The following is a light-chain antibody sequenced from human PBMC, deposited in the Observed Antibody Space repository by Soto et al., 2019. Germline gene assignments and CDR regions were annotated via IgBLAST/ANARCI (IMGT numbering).Light chain of an antibody. CDR3: QQYNLDPYT. V-gene: IGKV1-5*01. CDR1: QTVVNW. J-gene: IGKJ2*01. Sequence: DIEITQSPSSLSASVGERGIITCRASQTVVNWLAWYQQKTGKPPSLIICDATNLESGVPPRFSGVGSGTEFTLTISSLRPEDSATYYCQQYNLDPYTFGPGTKVEIK. CDR2: DAT.